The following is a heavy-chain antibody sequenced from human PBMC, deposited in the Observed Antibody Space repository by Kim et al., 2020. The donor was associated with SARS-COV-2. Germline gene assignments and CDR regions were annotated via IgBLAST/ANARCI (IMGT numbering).Heavy chain of an antibody. CDR3: ARDLWIAVAGYYYYGMDV. Sequence: ASVKVSCKASGYTFTSYAMHWVRQAPGQRLEWMGWINAGNGNTKYSQKFQGRVTITRDTSASTAYMELSSLRSEDTAVYYCARDLWIAVAGYYYYGMDVWGQGTTVTVSS. CDR2: INAGNGNT. CDR1: GYTFTSYA. V-gene: IGHV1-3*01. J-gene: IGHJ6*02. D-gene: IGHD6-19*01.